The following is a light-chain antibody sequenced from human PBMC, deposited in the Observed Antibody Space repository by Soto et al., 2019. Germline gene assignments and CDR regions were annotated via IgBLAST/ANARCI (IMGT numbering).Light chain of an antibody. CDR2: EAS. Sequence: EVVLTQSPATLSLSPGERATLSCRASQGVSTYLAWYQQKPGQAPRLLIYEASNRATGIPARFSGSGSGSDFTLTISRLVTEDFAVYYSQQRSNSPLTFGGGTKVEIK. J-gene: IGKJ4*01. CDR1: QGVSTY. V-gene: IGKV3-11*01. CDR3: QQRSNSPLT.